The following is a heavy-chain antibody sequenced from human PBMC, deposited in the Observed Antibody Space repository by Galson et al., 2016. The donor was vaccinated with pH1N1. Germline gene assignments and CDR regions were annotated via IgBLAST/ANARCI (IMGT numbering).Heavy chain of an antibody. Sequence: LRLSCAASGFPFDDYAMHWVRQAPGKGLEWVSGISWNSGSIGYADSVKGRFTISRDNAKNSLYLQMNSLRAEDTALYYCAKVTGYLYGYVDYWGQGTLVTVSS. J-gene: IGHJ4*02. CDR1: GFPFDDYA. CDR3: AKVTGYLYGYVDY. V-gene: IGHV3-9*01. CDR2: ISWNSGSI. D-gene: IGHD5-18*01.